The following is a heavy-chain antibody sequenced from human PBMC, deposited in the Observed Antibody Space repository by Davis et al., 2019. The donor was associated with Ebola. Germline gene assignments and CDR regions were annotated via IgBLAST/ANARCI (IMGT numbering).Heavy chain of an antibody. Sequence: GESLKISCSASGFIFSNYGMHWVRQAPGKGLEWVALSWYDGSRQYYADSVKGRFTVSRDNSKNTRYLQMDSLRAEDTAMYYCARDTWYSGDDNGGDWGQGTLVTVSS. CDR3: ARDTWYSGDDNGGD. V-gene: IGHV3-33*01. J-gene: IGHJ4*02. D-gene: IGHD1-26*01. CDR2: SWYDGSRQ. CDR1: GFIFSNYG.